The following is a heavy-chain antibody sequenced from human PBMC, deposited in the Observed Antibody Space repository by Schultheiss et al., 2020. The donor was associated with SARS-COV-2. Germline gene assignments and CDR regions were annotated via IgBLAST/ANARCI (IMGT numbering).Heavy chain of an antibody. CDR3: ARINHSSSWPYYFDY. CDR1: GGSISSGGYY. D-gene: IGHD6-13*01. CDR2: IYYSGST. J-gene: IGHJ4*02. Sequence: SETLSLTCTVSGGSISSGGYYWSWIRQHPGKGLEWIGYIYYSGSTYYNPSLKSRVTISVDTSKNQFSLKLSSVTAADTAVYYCARINHSSSWPYYFDYWGQGTLVTVSS. V-gene: IGHV4-31*03.